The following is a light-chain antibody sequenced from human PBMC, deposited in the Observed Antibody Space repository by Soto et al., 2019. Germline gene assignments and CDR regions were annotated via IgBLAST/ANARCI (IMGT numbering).Light chain of an antibody. CDR2: TNN. Sequence: QFVVTQPPPPSGDPGRRVTISFSGSSPTIGSNTVTWYQQLPGTAPKLLIYTNNQRPSGVPDRFSGSKSGTSASLAISGLQSEDEADYYCAAWDDSLNGHVFGTGTKVTVL. V-gene: IGLV1-44*01. CDR1: SPTIGSNT. J-gene: IGLJ1*01. CDR3: AAWDDSLNGHV.